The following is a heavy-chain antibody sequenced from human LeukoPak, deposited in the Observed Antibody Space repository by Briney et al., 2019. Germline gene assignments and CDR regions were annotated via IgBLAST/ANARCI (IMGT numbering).Heavy chain of an antibody. CDR3: ARDGLNYYDSSGTFDY. CDR2: ISSSGSTI. Sequence: GGSLRLSCAASGFTFSDYYMSWIRQAPGKGLEWVSYISSSGSTIYYADSVKGRFTTSRDNAKNSLYLQMNSLRAEDTAVYYCARDGLNYYDSSGTFDYWGQGTLVTVSS. J-gene: IGHJ4*02. CDR1: GFTFSDYY. V-gene: IGHV3-11*01. D-gene: IGHD3-22*01.